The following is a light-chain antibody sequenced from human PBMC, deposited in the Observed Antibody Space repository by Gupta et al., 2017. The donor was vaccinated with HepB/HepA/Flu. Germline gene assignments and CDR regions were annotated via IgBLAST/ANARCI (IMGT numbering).Light chain of an antibody. Sequence: QTVVTQEPSFSVSPGGTVTLTCGLTAGSVSTSHYPTWYQQTPGQAPRTLMHSTNSRSSGVPDRFSGSILGNKAALTITGAQAHDESDYYCAIHMSGNWVFGGGTKLTVL. J-gene: IGLJ3*02. V-gene: IGLV8-61*01. CDR2: STN. CDR3: AIHMSGNWV. CDR1: AGSVSTSHY.